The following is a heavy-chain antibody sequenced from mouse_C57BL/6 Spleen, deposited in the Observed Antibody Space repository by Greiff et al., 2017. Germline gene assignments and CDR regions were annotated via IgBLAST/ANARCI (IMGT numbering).Heavy chain of an antibody. CDR3: ARDYYGSRPYWYFDV. V-gene: IGHV5-4*01. Sequence: EVKLVESGGGLVKPGGSLKLSCAASGFTFSSYAMSWVRQTPEKRLEWVATISDGGSYTYYPDNVKGRFTISRDNAKNNLYLQMSHLKSEDTAMYYCARDYYGSRPYWYFDVWGTGTTVTVSS. J-gene: IGHJ1*03. CDR2: ISDGGSYT. D-gene: IGHD1-1*01. CDR1: GFTFSSYA.